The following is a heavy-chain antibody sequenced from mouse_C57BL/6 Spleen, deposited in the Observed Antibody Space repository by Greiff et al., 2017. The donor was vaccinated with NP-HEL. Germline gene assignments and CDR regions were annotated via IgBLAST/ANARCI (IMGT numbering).Heavy chain of an antibody. V-gene: IGHV1-80*01. D-gene: IGHD1-1*01. CDR2: IYPGDGDT. J-gene: IGHJ2*01. CDR1: GYAFSSYW. Sequence: VQLQQSGAELVKPGASVKISCKASGYAFSSYWMNWVKQRPGKGLEWIGQIYPGDGDTNYNGKFKGKATLTADKSSSTAYMQLSSLTSEDSAVYFCAREGYYYGSSVFDYWGQGTTLTVSS. CDR3: AREGYYYGSSVFDY.